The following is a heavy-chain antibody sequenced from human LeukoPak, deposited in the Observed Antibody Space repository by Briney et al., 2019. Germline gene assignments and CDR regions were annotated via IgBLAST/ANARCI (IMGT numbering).Heavy chain of an antibody. D-gene: IGHD3-10*01. J-gene: IGHJ6*02. CDR3: ARAPPLWFGEFEYYYGMDV. CDR2: IDNDGST. V-gene: IGHV3-74*01. CDR1: GFSFNNYW. Sequence: PGGSLRLSCAASGFSFNNYWMHWVRQAPGKGLEWVSRIDNDGSTRYADSVKGRFTISRDNAKNTLYLQMNSLRADDTAVYYCARAPPLWFGEFEYYYGMDVWGQGTTVTVSS.